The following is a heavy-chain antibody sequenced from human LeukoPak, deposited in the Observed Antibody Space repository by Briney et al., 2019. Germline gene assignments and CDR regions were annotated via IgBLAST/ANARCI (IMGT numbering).Heavy chain of an antibody. CDR3: ARRDYYGSGSYPRHFDY. D-gene: IGHD3-10*01. V-gene: IGHV3-23*01. CDR1: GFTFSSYA. CDR2: ISGSGGST. J-gene: IGHJ4*02. Sequence: GGSLRLSCAASGFTFSSYAMSWVRQAPGKGLEWVSAISGSGGSTYYADSVKGRFTISRDNSKNTLYLQMNSLRAEDTAVYYCARRDYYGSGSYPRHFDYWGQGTLVTVSS.